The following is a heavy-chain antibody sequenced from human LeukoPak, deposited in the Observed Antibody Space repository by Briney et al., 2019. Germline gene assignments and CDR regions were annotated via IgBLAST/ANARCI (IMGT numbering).Heavy chain of an antibody. D-gene: IGHD1-1*01. CDR3: AKDSLNWNARLNWFDP. Sequence: QPGGSLRLSCAASGFTFSSYGMHWVRQAPGKGLEWVAVIWYDGSNKYYADSVKGRFTISRDNSKNTLYLQMNSLRAEDTAVYYCAKDSLNWNARLNWFDPWGQGTLVTVSS. V-gene: IGHV3-33*06. J-gene: IGHJ5*02. CDR1: GFTFSSYG. CDR2: IWYDGSNK.